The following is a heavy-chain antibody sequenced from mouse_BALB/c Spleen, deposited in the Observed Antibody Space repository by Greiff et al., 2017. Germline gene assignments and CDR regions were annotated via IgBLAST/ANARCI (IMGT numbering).Heavy chain of an antibody. CDR3: ARYDYDVGYAMDY. Sequence: VQLKESGPGLVAPSQSLSITCTVSGFSLTSYGVHWVRQPPGKGLEWLGVIWAGGSTNYNSALMSRLSISKDNSKSQVFLKMNSLQTDDTAMYYCARYDYDVGYAMDYWGQGTSVTVSS. D-gene: IGHD2-4*01. CDR2: IWAGGST. J-gene: IGHJ4*01. CDR1: GFSLTSYG. V-gene: IGHV2-9*02.